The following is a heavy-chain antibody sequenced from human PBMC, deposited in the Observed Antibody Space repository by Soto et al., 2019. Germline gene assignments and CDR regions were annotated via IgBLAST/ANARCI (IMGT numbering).Heavy chain of an antibody. J-gene: IGHJ4*02. V-gene: IGHV5-51*01. Sequence: PGESLKISCKGSGYSFTSYWIGWVRQMPGKGLEWMGIIYPGDSDTRYSPSFQGQVTISADKSISTAYLKLSSVTAADTAVYYCARERFGDYWAAAADYWGQGTLVTVSS. D-gene: IGHD6-13*01. CDR3: ARERFGDYWAAAADY. CDR2: IYPGDSDT. CDR1: GYSFTSYW.